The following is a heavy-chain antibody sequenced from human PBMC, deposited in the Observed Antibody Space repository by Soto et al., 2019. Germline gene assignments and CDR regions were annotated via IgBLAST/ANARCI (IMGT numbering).Heavy chain of an antibody. D-gene: IGHD2-15*01. CDR1: GGSISSYY. V-gene: IGHV4-59*01. Sequence: QVQLQESGPGLVKPSETLSLTCTVSGGSISSYYWSWIRQPPGKGLEWIGYIYYSGSTNYNPSLKSRVTISVDTSKNQFSLKLSSETAADTAVYYCARVGCSGGSCYSFGYFDLWGRGTLVTVSS. J-gene: IGHJ2*01. CDR2: IYYSGST. CDR3: ARVGCSGGSCYSFGYFDL.